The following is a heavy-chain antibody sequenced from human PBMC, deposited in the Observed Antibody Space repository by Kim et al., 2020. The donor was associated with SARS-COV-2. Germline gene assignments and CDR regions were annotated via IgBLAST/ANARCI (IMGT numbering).Heavy chain of an antibody. CDR3: ARFPRLYSSSWYGDY. V-gene: IGHV1-3*01. Sequence: ASVKVSCKASGYTFTSYAMHWVRQAPGQRLEWMGWINAGNGNTKYSQKFQGRVTITRDTSASTAYMELSSLRSEDTAVYYCARFPRLYSSSWYGDYWGQGTLVTVSS. CDR1: GYTFTSYA. CDR2: INAGNGNT. D-gene: IGHD6-13*01. J-gene: IGHJ4*02.